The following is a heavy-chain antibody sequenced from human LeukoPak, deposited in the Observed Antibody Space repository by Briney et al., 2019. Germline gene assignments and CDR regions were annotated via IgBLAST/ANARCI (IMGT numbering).Heavy chain of an antibody. V-gene: IGHV3-21*06. CDR1: GFTFNTYT. CDR2: ISRSSSDM. J-gene: IGHJ4*02. D-gene: IGHD3-10*01. CDR3: ARGDMVRGPTGY. Sequence: GGSLRLSCEASGFTFNTYTMNWARQGPGKGLEWVSSISRSSSDMYYADSVKGRFTISRDNAKNSLYLQMNSLRAEDTAVYYCARGDMVRGPTGYWGQGTLVTVSS.